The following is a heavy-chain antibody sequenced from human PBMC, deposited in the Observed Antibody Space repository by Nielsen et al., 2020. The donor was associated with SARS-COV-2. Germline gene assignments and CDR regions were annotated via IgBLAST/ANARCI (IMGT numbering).Heavy chain of an antibody. CDR1: GFTFSSYS. D-gene: IGHD1-14*01. CDR3: ARAYHNYYYAMDV. CDR2: ISSSSSYI. V-gene: IGHV3-21*01. Sequence: GGSLRLSCAASGFTFSSYSMNWVRQAPGKGLEWVSSISSSSSYIYYADSVKGRFTISRDNAKSSLYLQLTSLRAEDTAVYYCARAYHNYYYAMDVWGQGTTGTVSS. J-gene: IGHJ6*02.